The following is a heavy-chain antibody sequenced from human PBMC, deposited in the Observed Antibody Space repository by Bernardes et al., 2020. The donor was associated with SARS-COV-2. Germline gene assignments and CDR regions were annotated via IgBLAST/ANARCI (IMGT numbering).Heavy chain of an antibody. D-gene: IGHD3-3*01. CDR1: GFTFSSFE. Sequence: GSLRLYGAASGFTFSSFEMNWVRQAPGKGLEWISYISSSGGIIYYADSVKGRFTVSRDNAKNSLYLQMNSLRGEDTAVYYCARDQIVDDFWSRYYFGQEQRKNKYYIMDVWGQGTTVTVSS. V-gene: IGHV3-48*03. J-gene: IGHJ6*02. CDR2: ISSSGGII. CDR3: ARDQIVDDFWSRYYFGQEQRKNKYYIMDV.